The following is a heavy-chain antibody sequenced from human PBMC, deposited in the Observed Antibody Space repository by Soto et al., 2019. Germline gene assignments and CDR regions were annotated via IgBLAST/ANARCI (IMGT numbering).Heavy chain of an antibody. CDR1: GYPFSSHD. CDR3: AREIGGGYCSGGSCYDGVDI. V-gene: IGHV1-8*01. J-gene: IGHJ3*02. CDR2: MNPKSGNT. Sequence: QVQLVQSGAEVKKPGASVKVSCKGSGYPFSSHDINWVRQATGQGLEWMGWMNPKSGNTGYAQMFQGRVTMTRTTSINTAYLELTSLRSEDTAVYYCAREIGGGYCSGGSCYDGVDIWGQGTMVTVSS. D-gene: IGHD2-15*01.